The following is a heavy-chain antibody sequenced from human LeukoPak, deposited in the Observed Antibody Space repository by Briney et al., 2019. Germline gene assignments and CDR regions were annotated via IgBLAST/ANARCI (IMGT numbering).Heavy chain of an antibody. Sequence: GGSLRLSCAASGFAFSSYGMHWVRQAPGKGLEWVAVISYDGSNKYYADSVKGRFTISRDNSKNTLYLQMNSLRAEDTAVYYCAKDGGYSYGYGFDYWGQGTLVTVSS. CDR3: AKDGGYSYGYGFDY. J-gene: IGHJ4*02. D-gene: IGHD5-18*01. V-gene: IGHV3-30*18. CDR2: ISYDGSNK. CDR1: GFAFSSYG.